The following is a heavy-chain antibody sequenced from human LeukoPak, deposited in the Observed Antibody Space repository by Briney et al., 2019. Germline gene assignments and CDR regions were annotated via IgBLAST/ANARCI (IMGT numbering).Heavy chain of an antibody. V-gene: IGHV4-61*02. J-gene: IGHJ4*02. CDR1: GGSINSGSYY. CDR3: ARKGDY. Sequence: SQTLSRTCTVSGGSINSGSYYWNWIRQPAGKGLEWIGRIYASGSTNYNPSLKSRVTISLDTSKNQFSLKLSSVTAADTAVYYCARKGDYWGQGTLVTVSS. CDR2: IYASGST.